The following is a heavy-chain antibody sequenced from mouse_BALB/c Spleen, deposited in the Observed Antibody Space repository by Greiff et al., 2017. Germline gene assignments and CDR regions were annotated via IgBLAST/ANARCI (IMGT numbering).Heavy chain of an antibody. V-gene: IGHV2-9*02. Sequence: VMLVESGPGLVAPSQSLSITCTVSGFSLTSSGVHWVRQPPGKGLEWLGVIWAGGSTNYNSALMSRLRISKDNSKSQVFLKMNSLQTDDTAMYYCARDGPWADAMDYWGQGTSVTVSS. CDR1: GFSLTSSG. J-gene: IGHJ4*01. CDR3: ARDGPWADAMDY. CDR2: IWAGGST. D-gene: IGHD3-3*01.